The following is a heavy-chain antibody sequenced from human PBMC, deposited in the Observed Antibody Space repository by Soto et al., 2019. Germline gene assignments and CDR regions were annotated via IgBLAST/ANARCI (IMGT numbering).Heavy chain of an antibody. CDR3: GRDIRGYSRAFDY. CDR2: ICSGGST. V-gene: IGHV4-61*01. Sequence: ASEPLSLTCTVSADSVSSDYYCWTWIRQPPGQGLEWIGYICSGGSTNYNPSLKSRVTISLDTSRNQFSLKLTSVTAADTAVYYCGRDIRGYSRAFDYWGQGMLVTVSS. J-gene: IGHJ4*02. CDR1: ADSVSSDYYC. D-gene: IGHD5-18*01.